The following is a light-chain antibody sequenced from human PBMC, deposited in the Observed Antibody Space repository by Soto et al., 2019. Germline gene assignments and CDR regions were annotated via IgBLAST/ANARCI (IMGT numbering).Light chain of an antibody. CDR1: QSVSSN. V-gene: IGKV3-15*01. J-gene: IGKJ2*01. CDR2: GAS. CDR3: QQYNNWPRRAT. Sequence: EIVMTQSPATLSVSPGERATLSCRASQSVSSNLAWYQQKPGQAPRLLIYGASTRATGIPARFSGSGSGTEFTLTISSLQSEDFAVYYWQQYNNWPRRATFGQGTKLEIK.